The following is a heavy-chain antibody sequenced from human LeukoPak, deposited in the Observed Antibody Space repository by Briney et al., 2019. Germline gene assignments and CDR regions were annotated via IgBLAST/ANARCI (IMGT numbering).Heavy chain of an antibody. D-gene: IGHD3-10*01. V-gene: IGHV1-18*01. J-gene: IGHJ4*02. CDR2: ISAYNGNT. CDR3: ARGSKLLWFGDPPDL. Sequence: ASVKVSCKASGYTFTSYGISWVRQAPGQGLEWMGWISAYNGNTNYAQKLQGRVTMTTDTSTSTAYMELRSLRSDDTVVYYCARGSKLLWFGDPPDLWGQGTLVTVSS. CDR1: GYTFTSYG.